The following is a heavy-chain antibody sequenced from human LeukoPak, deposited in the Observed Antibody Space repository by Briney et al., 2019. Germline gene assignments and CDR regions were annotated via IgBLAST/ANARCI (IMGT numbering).Heavy chain of an antibody. Sequence: TSETLSLTCAVSGYSISSGYYWGWIRQPPGKGLEWIGSIYHSGSTYYNTSLKSRVTISVDTSKNQFSLKLSSVTAADTAVYYCARRSVAAAANYYYYYMDVWGKGTTVTVSS. J-gene: IGHJ6*03. CDR3: ARRSVAAAANYYYYYMDV. CDR2: IYHSGST. V-gene: IGHV4-38-2*01. D-gene: IGHD6-13*01. CDR1: GYSISSGYY.